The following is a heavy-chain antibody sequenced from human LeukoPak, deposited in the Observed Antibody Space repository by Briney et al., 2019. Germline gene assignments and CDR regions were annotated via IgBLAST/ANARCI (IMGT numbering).Heavy chain of an antibody. CDR2: IRYDGSNK. CDR1: GFTFSSYG. D-gene: IGHD3-10*01. V-gene: IGHV3-30*02. Sequence: GSLRLSCAASGFTFSSYGFHWVRQAPGKGLEWVAFIRYDGSNKYYADSVKGRFTISRDNSKNTLYLQMNSLRAEDTAVYYCAKIGYSGSGVGYYMDVWGKGTTVTISS. J-gene: IGHJ6*03. CDR3: AKIGYSGSGVGYYMDV.